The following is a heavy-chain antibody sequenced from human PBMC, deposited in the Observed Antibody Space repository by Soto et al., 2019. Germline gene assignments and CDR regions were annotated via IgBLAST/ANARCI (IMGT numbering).Heavy chain of an antibody. J-gene: IGHJ6*03. CDR3: ASYHYYDFWIGSRHYMDV. V-gene: IGHV4-34*01. CDR1: GGSLSGYF. D-gene: IGHD3-3*01. CDR2: INHSGST. Sequence: QVHLEQWGAGLLKPSETLSLTCAVYGGSLSGYFWSWVRQPPGKGLEWIGEINHSGSTNYNPSLKTRVSISVYTSKHQFSLRLSSVSAADSAIYYCASYHYYDFWIGSRHYMDVWGKGTTVTVSS.